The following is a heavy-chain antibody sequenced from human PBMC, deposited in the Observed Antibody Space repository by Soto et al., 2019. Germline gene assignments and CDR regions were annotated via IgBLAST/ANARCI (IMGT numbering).Heavy chain of an antibody. CDR3: AKALPSHITMVRGVITTGYYGMDV. CDR2: ISGSGGST. D-gene: IGHD3-10*01. V-gene: IGHV3-23*01. J-gene: IGHJ6*02. CDR1: GFTFSSYA. Sequence: GGSLRLSCAASGFTFSSYAMGWVRQAPGKGLEWVSAISGSGGSTYYADSVKGRFTISRDNSKNTLYLQMNSLRAEDTAVYYCAKALPSHITMVRGVITTGYYGMDVWGQGTTVTVSS.